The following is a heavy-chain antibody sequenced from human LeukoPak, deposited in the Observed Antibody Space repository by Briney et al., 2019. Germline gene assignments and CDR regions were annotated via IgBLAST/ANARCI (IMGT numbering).Heavy chain of an antibody. Sequence: ASLKVSCKASGANFSTSSFSWVRQAPGQGLEWMGRVIPTLEIAHYAQKFQGRVTITADKSTSTTYMELSSLRSEDTAIYFCARVVYHDSSPYFARSIPTADYWGQGTLVTVSS. CDR3: ARVVYHDSSPYFARSIPTADY. D-gene: IGHD3-22*01. J-gene: IGHJ4*02. V-gene: IGHV1-69*04. CDR2: VIPTLEIA. CDR1: GANFSTSS.